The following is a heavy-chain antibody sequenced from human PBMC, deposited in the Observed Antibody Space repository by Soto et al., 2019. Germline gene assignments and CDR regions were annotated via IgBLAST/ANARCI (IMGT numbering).Heavy chain of an antibody. D-gene: IGHD3-3*01. CDR3: ARQSGSNDFWSGYSLANNWFDP. J-gene: IGHJ5*02. CDR2: ISYSGTT. Sequence: SETLSLTCPVSGGSISSGYYYWSWIRQPPGKGLEWIGYISYSGTTNYNPSLKSRVTISVDTSKNQFSLKLNSVTAADTAVYYCARQSGSNDFWSGYSLANNWFDPWGQGTLVTVSS. CDR1: GGSISSGYYY. V-gene: IGHV4-61*01.